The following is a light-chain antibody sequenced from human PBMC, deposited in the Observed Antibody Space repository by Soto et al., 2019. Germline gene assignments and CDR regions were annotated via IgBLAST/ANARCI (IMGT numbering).Light chain of an antibody. J-gene: IGKJ1*01. CDR2: AAS. CDR1: QSISSW. Sequence: DVHITQSPSTQSPSVVDRVTITCQASQSISSWLAWYQQKPGKAPKLLIYAASTLQSGVPSRFSGSGSGTEFNLTISSLQTEEFATYYCQQLNSYPRPFGQGTQ. V-gene: IGKV1-5*01. CDR3: QQLNSYPRP.